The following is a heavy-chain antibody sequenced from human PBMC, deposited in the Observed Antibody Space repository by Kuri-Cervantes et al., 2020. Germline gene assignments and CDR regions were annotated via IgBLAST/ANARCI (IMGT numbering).Heavy chain of an antibody. D-gene: IGHD2-15*01. Sequence: SETLSLTCSVSSDSISSYYWNWIRKPPGKGLEWIGDIYYSGSTNYNPSLKSRVTISVDKSKNQFSLKLSSVTAADTAVYYCARDGLGYCSGGSCYRGYYFDYWGQGTLVTVSS. CDR3: ARDGLGYCSGGSCYRGYYFDY. CDR1: SDSISSYY. V-gene: IGHV4-59*12. J-gene: IGHJ4*02. CDR2: IYYSGST.